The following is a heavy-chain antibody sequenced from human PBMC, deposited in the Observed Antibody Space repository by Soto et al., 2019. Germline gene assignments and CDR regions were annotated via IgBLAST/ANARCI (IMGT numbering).Heavy chain of an antibody. J-gene: IGHJ4*02. CDR2: ISSSGSTI. CDR3: VREAPCSNGVCQFDY. CDR1: GFTFSPYE. V-gene: IGHV3-48*03. Sequence: GGSLRLSCAASGFTFSPYEMSWVRQAPGKGLEWISYISSSGSTIHYADSVKGRFSISRDNAKKSLFLQMNSLRAEDTAVYYCVREAPCSNGVCQFDYWGRGTLVTVSS. D-gene: IGHD2-8*01.